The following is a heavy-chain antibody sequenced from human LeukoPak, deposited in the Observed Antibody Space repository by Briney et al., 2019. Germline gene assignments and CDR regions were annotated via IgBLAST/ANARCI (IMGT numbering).Heavy chain of an antibody. Sequence: PGGSLRLSCAASGFTFSIYAMSWVRQAPGRGLEWVSAISSGGGSTYYADSVKGRSTISRDNSKNTLYLQMNSLRAEDTAVYYCAKEPAYGSGSYFDYWGQGTLVTVSS. CDR3: AKEPAYGSGSYFDY. V-gene: IGHV3-23*01. CDR1: GFTFSIYA. CDR2: ISSGGGST. J-gene: IGHJ4*02. D-gene: IGHD3-10*01.